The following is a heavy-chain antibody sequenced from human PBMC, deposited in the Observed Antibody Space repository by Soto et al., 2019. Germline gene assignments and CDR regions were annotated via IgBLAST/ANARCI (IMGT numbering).Heavy chain of an antibody. CDR2: INHSGST. V-gene: IGHV4-34*01. CDR3: ARKVSGPGWLAFLRLPNWFDP. CDR1: GGTFSGYY. J-gene: IGHJ5*02. Sequence: SETLSLTCAVYGGTFSGYYWSWIRQPPGKGLEWIGEINHSGSTNYNPCLKSRVTISVDTSKNQFSLKLSSVTAADTAVYYCARKVSGPGWLAFLRLPNWFDPWGQGTLVTVSS. D-gene: IGHD3-3*02.